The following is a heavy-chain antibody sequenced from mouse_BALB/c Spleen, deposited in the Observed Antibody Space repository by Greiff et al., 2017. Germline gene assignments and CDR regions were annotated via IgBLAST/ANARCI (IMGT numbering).Heavy chain of an antibody. CDR3: AGPEECGSLYYAMDY. Sequence: QVQLQQPGAELVRPGASVKLSCKASGYTFTSYWMNWVKQRPEQGLEWIGRIDPYASDTHYNQKFKDKAILTVDKSSSTAYMQLSSLTSEDSAVYDCAGPEECGSLYYAMDYWGQGTSVTVSS. CDR1: GYTFTSYW. D-gene: IGHD1-1*02. CDR2: IDPYASDT. V-gene: IGHV1-74*01. J-gene: IGHJ4*01.